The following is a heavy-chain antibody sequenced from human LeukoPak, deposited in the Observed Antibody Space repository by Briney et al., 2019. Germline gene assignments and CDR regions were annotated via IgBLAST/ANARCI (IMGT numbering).Heavy chain of an antibody. CDR1: GGSISSDY. D-gene: IGHD4-17*01. V-gene: IGHV4-59*08. Sequence: SETLSLTCTVSGGSISSDYWTWIRQPPGKRLEWIGYIHHSGSTKYNPSLKSRVTISVDASKSHFSLNLRSVTAADTAVYYCAKKGRTYTDYGGYYDYMDVWGKGTTVTVS. CDR2: IHHSGST. CDR3: AKKGRTYTDYGGYYDYMDV. J-gene: IGHJ6*03.